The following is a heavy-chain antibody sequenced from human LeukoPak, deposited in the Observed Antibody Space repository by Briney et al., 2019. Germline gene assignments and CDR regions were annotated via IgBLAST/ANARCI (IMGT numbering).Heavy chain of an antibody. J-gene: IGHJ4*02. CDR2: IGTAGDT. CDR1: GFTFSDYD. CDR3: ARVAKERVGGVYYFDY. V-gene: IGHV3-13*01. D-gene: IGHD1-1*01. Sequence: GGSLRLSCAASGFTFSDYDMHWVLQATGKGLEWVSAIGTAGDTYYTGSVKGRFTISRENAKNSLYRQMNSLRAGDTAVYYCARVAKERVGGVYYFDYWGQGTLVTVAS.